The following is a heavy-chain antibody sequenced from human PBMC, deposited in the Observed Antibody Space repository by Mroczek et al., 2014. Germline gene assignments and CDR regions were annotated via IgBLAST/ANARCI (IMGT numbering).Heavy chain of an antibody. J-gene: IGHJ3*02. V-gene: IGHV4-59*01. CDR2: IYYSGST. Sequence: QVQLQESGPGLVKPSETLSLTCTVSGGSISSYYWSWIRQPPGKGLEWIGYIYYSGSTNYNPSLKSRVTISVDTSKNQFSLKLSSVTAADTAVYYCARDGDITGTTGYAFDIWGQGTMVTVSS. CDR3: ARDGDITGTTGYAFDI. D-gene: IGHD1-20*01. CDR1: GGSISSYY.